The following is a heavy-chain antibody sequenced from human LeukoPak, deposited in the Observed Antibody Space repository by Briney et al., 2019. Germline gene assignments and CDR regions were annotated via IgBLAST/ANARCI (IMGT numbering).Heavy chain of an antibody. D-gene: IGHD6-13*01. CDR2: LSGSGGSP. J-gene: IGHJ4*02. CDR1: GYTFRSYT. V-gene: IGHV3-23*01. Sequence: GGSLRLSCAASGYTFRSYTMSSGRQAPGKGPEWVSSLSGSGGSPNYANSVKGRFTISRDNSKNTLYLQMNSLRAEGTAVYYCANALGGGSTWYYFDCWGRGTLVTVSS. CDR3: ANALGGGSTWYYFDC.